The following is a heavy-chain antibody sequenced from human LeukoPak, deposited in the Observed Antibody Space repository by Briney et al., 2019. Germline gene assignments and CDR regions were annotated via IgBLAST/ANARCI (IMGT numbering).Heavy chain of an antibody. D-gene: IGHD3-10*01. V-gene: IGHV4-4*09. CDR2: IYTSGST. Sequence: PSETLSLTCTVSGGSISSYYWSWIRHPPGKGLEWIGYIYTSGSTNYNPSLKSRVTISVDTSKNQFSLKLSSVTAADTAVYYCARGNYYYGSGSQPLYYYYYMDVWGKGTTVTVSS. CDR1: GGSISSYY. J-gene: IGHJ6*03. CDR3: ARGNYYYGSGSQPLYYYYYMDV.